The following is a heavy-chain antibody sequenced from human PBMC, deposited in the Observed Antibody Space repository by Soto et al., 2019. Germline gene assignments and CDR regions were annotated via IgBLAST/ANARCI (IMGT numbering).Heavy chain of an antibody. CDR3: ASGSTIFGVVTPKNAFDI. D-gene: IGHD3-3*01. CDR2: ISAYNGNT. V-gene: IGHV1-18*01. CDR1: GYTFTSYG. Sequence: QVQLVQSGAEVKKPGASVKVSCKASGYTFTSYGISWVRQAPGQGLEWMGWISAYNGNTNYAQKLQGRVTMTTDTSKSTAYMELRSLISDDTAVYYCASGSTIFGVVTPKNAFDIWGQGTMVTVSS. J-gene: IGHJ3*02.